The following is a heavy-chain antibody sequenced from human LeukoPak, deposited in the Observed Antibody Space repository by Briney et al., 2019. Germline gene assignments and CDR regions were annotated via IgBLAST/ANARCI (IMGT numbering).Heavy chain of an antibody. Sequence: GGSLRLSCAASGFTFGSYAMSWVRQAPGKGLEWVANIKKDGSEIYYVDSVKGRFTISRDNAKNALYLQMNSLRAEDTAVYYCARATHWSGWVYDYWGQGSLVTVSS. CDR3: ARATHWSGWVYDY. CDR2: IKKDGSEI. V-gene: IGHV3-7*01. CDR1: GFTFGSYA. J-gene: IGHJ4*02. D-gene: IGHD3-3*01.